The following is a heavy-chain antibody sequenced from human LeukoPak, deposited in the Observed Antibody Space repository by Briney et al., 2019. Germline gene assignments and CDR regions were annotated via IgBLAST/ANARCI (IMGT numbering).Heavy chain of an antibody. CDR1: GGSISSSSYY. J-gene: IGHJ4*02. CDR2: IYYSGST. CDR3: ARTSWFGSYYFDY. Sequence: AETLSLTCTVSGGSISSSSYYWGWIRQPPGKGLEWIGSIYYSGSTYYNPSLKSRVTISVDTSKTQFSLKLSYVTAADTAVYYCARTSWFGSYYFDYWGQGTLVTVSS. D-gene: IGHD3-10*01. V-gene: IGHV4-39*07.